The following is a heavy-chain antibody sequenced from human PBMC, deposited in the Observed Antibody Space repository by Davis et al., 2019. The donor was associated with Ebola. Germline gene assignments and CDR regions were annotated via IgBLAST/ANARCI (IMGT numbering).Heavy chain of an antibody. Sequence: GESLKISCAASGFTFSSYSMNWVRQAPGKGLEWVSSISSSSSYIYYADSVKGRFTISRDNAKNSLYLQMNSLRAEDTAVYYCARVGYDYPYYYYYYGMDVWGQGTTVTVSS. V-gene: IGHV3-21*04. J-gene: IGHJ6*02. CDR3: ARVGYDYPYYYYYYGMDV. CDR1: GFTFSSYS. D-gene: IGHD5-12*01. CDR2: ISSSSSYI.